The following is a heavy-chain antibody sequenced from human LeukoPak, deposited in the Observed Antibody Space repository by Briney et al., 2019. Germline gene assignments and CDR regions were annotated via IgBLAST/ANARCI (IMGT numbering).Heavy chain of an antibody. D-gene: IGHD1-1*01. V-gene: IGHV4-39*01. CDR1: GGSISSSSYY. Sequence: SETLSLTCTVSGGSISSSSYYWGWIRQPPGKGLEWIGSINYSGSTYYNPSLKSRVTISLNTSKNHFSLKLSSVTAADTAVYYCARHLKTGTTYIYAFDIWGQGTMVTVSS. J-gene: IGHJ3*02. CDR3: ARHLKTGTTYIYAFDI. CDR2: INYSGST.